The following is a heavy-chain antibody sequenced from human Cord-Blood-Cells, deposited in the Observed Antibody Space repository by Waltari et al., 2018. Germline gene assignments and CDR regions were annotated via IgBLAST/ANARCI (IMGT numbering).Heavy chain of an antibody. CDR3: ARDRARVVPAARRGIGNWFDP. V-gene: IGHV4-34*01. D-gene: IGHD2-2*01. Sequence: QVQLQQWGAGLLKPSETLSLTCAVYGGSFSGYYWSWIRQPPGKGLAWIGEINHSGSTNYNPSLKSRVTISVDTSKNQFSLKLSSVTAADTAVYYCARDRARVVPAARRGIGNWFDPWGQGTLVTVSS. CDR1: GGSFSGYY. J-gene: IGHJ5*02. CDR2: INHSGST.